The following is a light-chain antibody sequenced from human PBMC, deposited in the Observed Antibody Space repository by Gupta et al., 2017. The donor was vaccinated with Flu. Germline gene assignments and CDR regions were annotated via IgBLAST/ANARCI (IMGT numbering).Light chain of an antibody. V-gene: IGKV3-20*01. CDR2: GAS. CDR1: QSVSSTY. J-gene: IGKJ1*01. CDR3: QQERRSPRP. Sequence: EIVLTQSPGTLSLSPGERATLSCRASQSVSSTYLAWYQQKPGQAPRLLIYGASTRATGVPARFSGSGSGTEFTLTISRREPEDFAVYYCQQERRSPRPFGQGTKVEIK.